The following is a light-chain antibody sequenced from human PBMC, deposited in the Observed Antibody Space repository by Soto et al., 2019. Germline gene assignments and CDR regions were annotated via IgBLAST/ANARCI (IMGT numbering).Light chain of an antibody. J-gene: IGKJ1*01. CDR3: QQSYSTPRGEWT. V-gene: IGKV1-39*01. CDR2: AAS. CDR1: QSISSY. Sequence: DIQMTQSPSSLSASVGDRVTITCRASQSISSYLNWYQQKPGKAPKLLIYAASSLQSGVPSRFSGSGSGTDFTLTISSLQPEDFATYYCQQSYSTPRGEWTFGQGTKVEIK.